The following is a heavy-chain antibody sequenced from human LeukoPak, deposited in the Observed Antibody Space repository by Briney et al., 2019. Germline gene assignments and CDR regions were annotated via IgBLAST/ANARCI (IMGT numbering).Heavy chain of an antibody. Sequence: ASVKVSCKASGYTFTSYYMHWVRQAPGQGLEWMRIINPSGGSTSYAQKFQGRVTMTRDTSTSTVYMELSSLRSEDTAVYYCARDRPPGSSSWYNWFDPWGQGTLVTVSS. CDR3: ARDRPPGSSSWYNWFDP. CDR1: GYTFTSYY. V-gene: IGHV1-46*01. CDR2: INPSGGST. D-gene: IGHD6-13*01. J-gene: IGHJ5*02.